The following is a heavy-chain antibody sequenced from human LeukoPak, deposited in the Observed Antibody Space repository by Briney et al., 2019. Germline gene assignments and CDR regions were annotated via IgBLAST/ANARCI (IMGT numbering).Heavy chain of an antibody. J-gene: IGHJ4*02. D-gene: IGHD1-20*01. CDR2: INPNSGGT. CDR3: AREVVTGSCHFDY. V-gene: IGHV1-2*02. Sequence: ASVKVSCKASGYTFTGYYMHWVRQAPGQGLEWMGWINPNSGGTNYAQKFQGRVTMTRDTSISTVYMELSRLRSDDTAVYYCAREVVTGSCHFDYWGQGTLVTVSS. CDR1: GYTFTGYY.